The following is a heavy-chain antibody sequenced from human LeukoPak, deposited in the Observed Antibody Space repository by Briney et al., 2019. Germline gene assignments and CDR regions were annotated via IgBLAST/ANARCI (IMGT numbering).Heavy chain of an antibody. V-gene: IGHV3-15*01. CDR3: ATGDCSGGSCHAFDY. CDR2: IKRKTEGETT. D-gene: IGHD2-15*01. J-gene: IGHJ4*02. Sequence: GGSLRLSCAASGFTFSNVWMTWVRQAPGKGLEWLGRIKRKTEGETTDYAAPVKGRFIISRDDSKNTLYLQMNSLKSEDTAVYYCATGDCSGGSCHAFDYWGQGTLVTVSS. CDR1: GFTFSNVW.